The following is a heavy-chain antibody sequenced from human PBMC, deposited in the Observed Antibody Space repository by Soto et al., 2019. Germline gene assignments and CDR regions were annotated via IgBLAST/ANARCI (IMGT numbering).Heavy chain of an antibody. CDR1: GYSISSHY. V-gene: IGHV4-59*11. CDR3: GSDPNTGVVGV. D-gene: IGHD3-3*01. CDR2: IYNSGTT. J-gene: IGHJ3*01. Sequence: ETLSLTCTVSGYSISSHYLNWIRQPPGKGLEWIGYIYNSGTTNYNPSLKGRVTISADTSKNQFSLKLASVTAADTAVYFCGSDPNTGVVGVWGPGTMVTVSS.